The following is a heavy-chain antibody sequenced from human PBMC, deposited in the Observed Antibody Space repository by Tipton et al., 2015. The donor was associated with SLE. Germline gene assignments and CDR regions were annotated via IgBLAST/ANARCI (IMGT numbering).Heavy chain of an antibody. CDR2: IYYSGST. CDR3: ARDWVVGATLDRFDP. J-gene: IGHJ5*02. Sequence: TLSLTCTVSGGSISSGGYYWSWIRQHPGKGLEWIGYIYYSGSTYYNPPLKSRVTISVDTSKNQFSLKLSSVTATDTAVYYCARDWVVGATLDRFDPWGQGTLVTVSS. D-gene: IGHD1-26*01. CDR1: GGSISSGGYY. V-gene: IGHV4-31*03.